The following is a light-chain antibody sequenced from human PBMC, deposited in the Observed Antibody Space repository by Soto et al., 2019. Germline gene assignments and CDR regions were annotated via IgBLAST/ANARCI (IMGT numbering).Light chain of an antibody. CDR3: CSYAGFNNFYV. J-gene: IGLJ1*01. Sequence: QSVLTQPASVSGSPGQSITISCIGTSSDVGSYNLVSWYQQHPGKAPKVLIYEVSERPSGVSNRFSGSKSGNTASLTISGLQAEDEAEYYCCSYAGFNNFYVFGTGTKLTVL. V-gene: IGLV2-23*02. CDR1: SSDVGSYNL. CDR2: EVS.